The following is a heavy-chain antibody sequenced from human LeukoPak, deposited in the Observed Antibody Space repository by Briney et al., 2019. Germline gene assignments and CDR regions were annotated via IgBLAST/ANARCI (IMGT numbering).Heavy chain of an antibody. CDR3: PTVLGYYDSNTYYSPWAFDT. V-gene: IGHV3-7*02. CDR1: GFTFSSYW. Sequence: PGGSLRLSCAASGFTFSSYWMTWVRQAPGKGLEWVATIKGDGSEKHYVDSVTGRFTISRDNAKNSLYLHMNSLRAEDKTVYYRPTVLGYYDSNTYYSPWAFDTWGQGTMVTVSS. CDR2: IKGDGSEK. D-gene: IGHD3-22*01. J-gene: IGHJ3*02.